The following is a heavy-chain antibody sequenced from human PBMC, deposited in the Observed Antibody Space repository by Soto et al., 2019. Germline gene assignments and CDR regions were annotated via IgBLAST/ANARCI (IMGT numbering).Heavy chain of an antibody. CDR1: GFTFSDYY. Sequence: QVQLVESGGRLVKPGGSLRLSCAASGFTFSDYYMSWIRQAPGKGLEWVSYISSSGSTRYYADSVKGRFTASRDNSENTLYLQMNSLRVEDTAVYFCATVPNGIPEASGAWGQGTLVTVSS. V-gene: IGHV3-11*01. J-gene: IGHJ4*02. D-gene: IGHD2-8*01. CDR3: ATVPNGIPEASGA. CDR2: ISSSGSTR.